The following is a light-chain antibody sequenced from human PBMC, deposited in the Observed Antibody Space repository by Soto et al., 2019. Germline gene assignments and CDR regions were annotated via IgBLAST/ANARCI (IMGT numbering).Light chain of an antibody. CDR3: QTWDTGIRV. CDR1: SGHSNYV. J-gene: IGLJ2*01. V-gene: IGLV4-69*01. Sequence: QLVLTQSPSASASLGASVKLTCTLSSGHSNYVIAWHQQQPEKGPRYLMKLNSDGSHSKGDGIPDRFSGSSSGAERYLTXSSLXXXDXXDYYCQTWDTGIRVFGGGTKLTVL. CDR2: LNSDGSH.